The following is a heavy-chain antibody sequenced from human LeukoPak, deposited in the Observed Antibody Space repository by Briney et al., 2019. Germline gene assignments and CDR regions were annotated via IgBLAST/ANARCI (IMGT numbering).Heavy chain of an antibody. J-gene: IGHJ4*02. CDR2: IYYSGST. D-gene: IGHD3-22*01. CDR3: ARWWGYDSSGYFFPYFDY. CDR1: GGSISSYY. Sequence: SETLSLTCTVSGGSISSYYWSWIRQPPGKGLEWIGYIYYSGSTNYNPSLKSRVTISVDTSKNQFSLKLSSVTAADTAVYYCARWWGYDSSGYFFPYFDYWGQGTLVTVSS. V-gene: IGHV4-59*01.